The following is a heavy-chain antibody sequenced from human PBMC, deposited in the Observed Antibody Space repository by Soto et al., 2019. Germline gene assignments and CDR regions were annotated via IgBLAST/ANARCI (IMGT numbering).Heavy chain of an antibody. CDR2: ISYDGSNK. J-gene: IGHJ4*02. D-gene: IGHD6-6*01. V-gene: IGHV3-30*18. Sequence: VQLVESEGGVVQPGRSLRLSCAASGFTFSNYGMHWVRQAPGKDLERLAVISYDGSNKYYADSVKGRFTISRDNSKNTLYLQMNSLRAEDTAVYYCAKGYSSSSIFDYWGQGTLVTVSS. CDR3: AKGYSSSSIFDY. CDR1: GFTFSNYG.